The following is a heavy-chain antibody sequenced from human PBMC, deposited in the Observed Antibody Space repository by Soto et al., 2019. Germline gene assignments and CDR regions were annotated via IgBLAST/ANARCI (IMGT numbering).Heavy chain of an antibody. CDR3: AKVPADYGDYVPFDY. V-gene: IGHV3-9*01. Sequence: PGGSLRLSCAASGFTFDDYAMHWVRQAPGKGLEWVSGISWNSGSIGYADSAKGRFTISRDNAKNSLYLQMNSLRAEDTALYYCAKVPADYGDYVPFDYWGQGTLVTVSS. J-gene: IGHJ4*02. CDR1: GFTFDDYA. CDR2: ISWNSGSI. D-gene: IGHD4-17*01.